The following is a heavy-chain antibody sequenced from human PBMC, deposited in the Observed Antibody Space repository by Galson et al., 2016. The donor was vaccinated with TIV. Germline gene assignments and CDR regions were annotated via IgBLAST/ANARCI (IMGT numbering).Heavy chain of an antibody. Sequence: QSGAEVKKAGDSLRISCKHSGNSFRNSWIAWVRQMPGKGLEWIGMIFPDDSDTRYSPSFQGQVTISVDKSIKPAYLEWSTMKASDTAMYYSARLAYCTPTFHTYDAFHIWGQGTRVTVS. D-gene: IGHD2-8*01. CDR1: GNSFRNSW. CDR3: ARLAYCTPTFHTYDAFHI. V-gene: IGHV5-51*01. J-gene: IGHJ3*02. CDR2: IFPDDSDT.